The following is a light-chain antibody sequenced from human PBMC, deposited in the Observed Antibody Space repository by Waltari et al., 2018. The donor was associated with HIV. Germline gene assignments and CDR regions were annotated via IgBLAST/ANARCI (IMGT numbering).Light chain of an antibody. CDR2: KAS. CDR3: QQYNTSSPWT. Sequence: DIQMTQSPSALSASVGDRITITCRASQSISTWLAWYQQKPGKAPKILVSKASSLESGVPPRFSGSGSGTEFTLTINNLQPDDFATDYCQQYNTSSPWTFGQGTKVDI. J-gene: IGKJ1*01. CDR1: QSISTW. V-gene: IGKV1-5*03.